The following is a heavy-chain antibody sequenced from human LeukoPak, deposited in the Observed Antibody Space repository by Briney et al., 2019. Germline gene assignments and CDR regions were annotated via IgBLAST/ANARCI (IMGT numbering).Heavy chain of an antibody. Sequence: GESLKISCKGSGYSFTSYWIGWVRQVPGKGLEWMGIIYPGDSDTRYSPSFQGQVTISADRSISTAYLQWSSLKASDTAMYYCARRAPYYYDSSGYYNYYFDYWGQGTLVTVSS. V-gene: IGHV5-51*01. CDR3: ARRAPYYYDSSGYYNYYFDY. CDR2: IYPGDSDT. D-gene: IGHD3-22*01. J-gene: IGHJ4*02. CDR1: GYSFTSYW.